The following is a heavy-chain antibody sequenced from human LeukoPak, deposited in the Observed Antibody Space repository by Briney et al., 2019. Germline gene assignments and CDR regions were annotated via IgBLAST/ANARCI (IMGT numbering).Heavy chain of an antibody. V-gene: IGHV1-2*02. CDR1: GYTFTGYY. CDR2: INPNSGGT. Sequence: ASVKVSCKASGYTFTGYYMHWVRQAPGQGLEWMRCINPNSGGTNYAEEFQGRVTMTRDTSISTVYMELSRLRSEDTAVYYCARGVLRYFVWLSNRRTDALYLDGWGQGTLVTVSS. D-gene: IGHD3-9*01. J-gene: IGHJ4*02. CDR3: ARGVLRYFVWLSNRRTDALYLDG.